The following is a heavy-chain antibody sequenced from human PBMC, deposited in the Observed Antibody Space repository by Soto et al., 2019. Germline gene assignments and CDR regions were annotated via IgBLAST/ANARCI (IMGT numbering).Heavy chain of an antibody. J-gene: IGHJ6*02. CDR3: AREKGEVAATLFVDYYYYYGMDV. CDR2: INPSGGST. D-gene: IGHD2-15*01. V-gene: IGHV1-46*01. CDR1: GYTFTSYY. Sequence: ASVKVSCKASGYTFTSYYMHWVRQAPGQGLEWMGIINPSGGSTSYAQKFQGRVTMTRDTSTSTVYMELSSLRSEDTAVYYCAREKGEVAATLFVDYYYYYGMDVWGQGTTVTVSS.